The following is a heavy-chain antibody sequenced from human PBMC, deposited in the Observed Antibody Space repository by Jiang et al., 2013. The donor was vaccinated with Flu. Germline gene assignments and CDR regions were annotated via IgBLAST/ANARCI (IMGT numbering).Heavy chain of an antibody. CDR2: TYYRSKWYN. J-gene: IGHJ4*02. D-gene: IGHD1-26*01. CDR3: ASLHSGSSGDFDY. V-gene: IGHV6-1*01. CDR1: GDSVSSNSAA. Sequence: SQTLSLTCAISGDSVSSNSAAWSWVRQSPSRGLEWLGRTYYRSKWYNDYAVSVKGRITINPDTSKNQFSLHLNSVTPGDTAVYYCASLHSGSSGDFDYWGQGTLVTVSS.